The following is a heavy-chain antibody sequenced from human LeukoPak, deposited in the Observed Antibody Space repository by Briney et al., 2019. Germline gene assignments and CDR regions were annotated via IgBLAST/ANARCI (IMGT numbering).Heavy chain of an antibody. CDR3: ARAGDPEGYYYYYYMDV. D-gene: IGHD7-27*01. CDR2: IYTSGST. Sequence: SETLSLTCTVSGGSISSGSYYWSWIRQPAGKGLEWIGRIYTSGSTNYNPSLKSRVTISVDTSKNQFSLKLSSVTAADTAVYYCARAGDPEGYYYYYYMDVWGKGTTVTVSS. J-gene: IGHJ6*03. CDR1: GGSISSGSYY. V-gene: IGHV4-61*02.